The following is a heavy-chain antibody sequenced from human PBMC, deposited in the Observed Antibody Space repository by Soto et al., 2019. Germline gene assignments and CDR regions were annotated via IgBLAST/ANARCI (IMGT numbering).Heavy chain of an antibody. CDR2: IIPIFGTA. CDR1: GGTFSSYA. J-gene: IGHJ6*03. V-gene: IGHV1-69*05. D-gene: IGHD6-6*01. Sequence: ASVKVSCKASGGTFSSYAISWVRQAPGQGLEWMGGIIPIFGTANYAQKLQGRVTMTTDTSTSTAYMELRSLRSDDTAVYYCARSIGEAARHPYYYYYMDVWGKGTTVTVSS. CDR3: ARSIGEAARHPYYYYYMDV.